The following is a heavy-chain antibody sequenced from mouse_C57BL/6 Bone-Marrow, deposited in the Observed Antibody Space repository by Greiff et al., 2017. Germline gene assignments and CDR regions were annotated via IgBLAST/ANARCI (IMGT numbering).Heavy chain of an antibody. D-gene: IGHD1-1*01. J-gene: IGHJ3*01. CDR2: FYPGSGSI. CDR1: GYTFTEYT. CDR3: ARREESPYYYVSSQAWFAY. Sequence: QVQLQQSGAELVKPGASVKLSCKASGYTFTEYTIHWVKQRSGQGLEWIGWFYPGSGSIKYNEKFKDKATLTADTSSSTVYMELSRLTSEDSAVYVCARREESPYYYVSSQAWFAYWGQGTLVTVSA. V-gene: IGHV1-62-2*01.